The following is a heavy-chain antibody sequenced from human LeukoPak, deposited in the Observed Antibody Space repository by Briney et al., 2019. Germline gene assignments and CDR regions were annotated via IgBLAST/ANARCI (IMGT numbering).Heavy chain of an antibody. J-gene: IGHJ4*02. CDR2: IKQDGSEK. D-gene: IGHD3-22*01. Sequence: GGSLRLSCAASGFTFSSYWMSWVRQAPGKGLEWVANIKQDGSEKYYVDSVKGRFTISRDNVKNSLYLQMNSLRAEDTAVYYCARDILGVTYDSSGPGGYWGQGTLVTVSS. V-gene: IGHV3-7*01. CDR1: GFTFSSYW. CDR3: ARDILGVTYDSSGPGGY.